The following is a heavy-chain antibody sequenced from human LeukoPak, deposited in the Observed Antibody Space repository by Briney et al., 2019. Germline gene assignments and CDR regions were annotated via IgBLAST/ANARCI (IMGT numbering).Heavy chain of an antibody. D-gene: IGHD6-19*01. CDR1: GFTFNSYA. J-gene: IGHJ4*02. V-gene: IGHV3-30-3*01. Sequence: PGGSLRLSCAASGFTFNSYAMHWVRQAPGKGLEWVAVISYDGSNKYYADSVKGRFTISRDNSKNTLYLQMNSLRAEDTAVYYCARDLQYSSGWYAWGQGTLVTVSS. CDR2: ISYDGSNK. CDR3: ARDLQYSSGWYA.